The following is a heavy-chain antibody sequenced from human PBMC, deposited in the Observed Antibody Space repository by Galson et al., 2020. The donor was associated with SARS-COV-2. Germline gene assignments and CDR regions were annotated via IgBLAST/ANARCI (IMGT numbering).Heavy chain of an antibody. CDR2: IWYGGSNQ. D-gene: IGHD2-2*01. CDR3: AKDLWIGDGCYYDVC. J-gene: IGHJ4*02. Sequence: GGSLRLSCAASGFTFSSYGMHWVRQAPGKGLEWVAVIWYGGSNQYYADYVKGRFTISRDNSKNTLYLQMNSLRAEDTAVYYCAKDLWIGDGCYYDVCWGLGTLATVS. V-gene: IGHV3-33*06. CDR1: GFTFSSYG.